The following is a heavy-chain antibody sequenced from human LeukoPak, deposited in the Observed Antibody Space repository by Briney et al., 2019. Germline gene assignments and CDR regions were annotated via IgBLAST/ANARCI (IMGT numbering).Heavy chain of an antibody. CDR1: GGSISSGGYY. Sequence: SETLSLTCTVSGGSISSGGYYWSWIRQHPGKGLEWIGYIYYSGSTYYNPSLKSRVTISVDTSKNQFSLKLSSVTAADTAVYYCARGFLTIFGVVTFFDYWGQGTLVTVSS. D-gene: IGHD3-3*01. J-gene: IGHJ4*02. CDR2: IYYSGST. CDR3: ARGFLTIFGVVTFFDY. V-gene: IGHV4-31*03.